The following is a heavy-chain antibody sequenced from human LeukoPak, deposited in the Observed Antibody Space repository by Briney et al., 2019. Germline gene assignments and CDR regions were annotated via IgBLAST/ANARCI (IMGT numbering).Heavy chain of an antibody. Sequence: GGSLRLSCAASGFIFSGSVMHWVRQAPGKGLEWLAVMSYDGSNKYYGDSVKGRFTISRDNSENTLYLHMNSLGHDDTAVYYCAKDSGGSVLEDWGHGSLVIVSS. CDR1: GFIFSGSV. CDR2: MSYDGSNK. J-gene: IGHJ4*01. V-gene: IGHV3-30*18. D-gene: IGHD2-15*01. CDR3: AKDSGGSVLED.